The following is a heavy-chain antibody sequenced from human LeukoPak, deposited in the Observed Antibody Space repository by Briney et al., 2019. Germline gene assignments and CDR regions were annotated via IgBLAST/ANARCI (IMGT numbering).Heavy chain of an antibody. V-gene: IGHV3-53*01. J-gene: IGHJ4*02. D-gene: IGHD5-18*01. CDR3: ARDEDTAMVI. CDR2: IYSGGST. CDR1: GFTVSSNY. Sequence: LTGGSLRLSCAASGFTVSSNYMSSVRQAPGKGLEWVSVIYSGGSTYYAGSVKGRFTISRDNSKNTLYLQMNSLRAEDTAVYYCARDEDTAMVIRGQGTLLTVSS.